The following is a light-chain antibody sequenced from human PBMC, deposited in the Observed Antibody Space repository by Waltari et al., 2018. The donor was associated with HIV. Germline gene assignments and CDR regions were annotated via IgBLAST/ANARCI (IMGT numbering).Light chain of an antibody. CDR3: LLYMASGRV. CDR2: NPL. V-gene: IGLV8-61*01. CDR1: SGSASSADY. Sequence: QTVVTQEPSFSVSPGGTTTLTCGLRSGSASSADYPSWYQQTTGPPPRTLISNPLTRSSGVPDRVSASIVGNKAALTVTGAQSEDESDYYCLLYMASGRVFGGGTRLTVL. J-gene: IGLJ3*02.